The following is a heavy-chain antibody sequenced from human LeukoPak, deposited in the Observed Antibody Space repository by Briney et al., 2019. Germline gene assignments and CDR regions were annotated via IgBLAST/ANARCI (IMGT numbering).Heavy chain of an antibody. CDR2: IYHSGRT. CDR1: GGSFSGYY. D-gene: IGHD6-13*01. CDR3: ARQISAAAIDY. J-gene: IGHJ4*02. V-gene: IGHV4-34*01. Sequence: SETLSLTCAVYGGSFSGYYWSWIRQPPGKGLEWIGEIYHSGRTNYNPSLKSRVTISVDKSKNQFSLKLSSVTAADTAVYYCARQISAAAIDYWGQGTLVTVSS.